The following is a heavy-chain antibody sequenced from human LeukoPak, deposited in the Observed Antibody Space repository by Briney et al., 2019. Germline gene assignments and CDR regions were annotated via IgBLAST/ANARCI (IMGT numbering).Heavy chain of an antibody. CDR2: IRYDGSNK. Sequence: GGSLRLSCAASGFTFSSYGMHWVRQAPGKGLEWVAFIRYDGSNKYYADPVKGRFTISRDNSKNTLYLQMNSLRAEDTAVYYCAKVPGGYQLPHLFDYWGQGTLVTVSS. V-gene: IGHV3-30*02. CDR3: AKVPGGYQLPHLFDY. CDR1: GFTFSSYG. J-gene: IGHJ4*02. D-gene: IGHD2-2*01.